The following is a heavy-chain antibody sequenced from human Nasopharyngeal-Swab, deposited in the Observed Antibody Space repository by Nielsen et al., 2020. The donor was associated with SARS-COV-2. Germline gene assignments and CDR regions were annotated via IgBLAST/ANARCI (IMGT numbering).Heavy chain of an antibody. D-gene: IGHD2-21*02. CDR3: ARRHRSCGGGACPIDY. V-gene: IGHV4-34*01. J-gene: IGHJ4*02. CDR2: INHAGTT. Sequence: SETLSLTCGVHNGSFIGYYWTWIRPPPGKGLEWIGEINHAGTTNYTPSLKSRVTMSVDTSKNQFSLKVNSVTAADTAVYYCARRHRSCGGGACPIDYWGQGALVTVSS. CDR1: NGSFIGYY.